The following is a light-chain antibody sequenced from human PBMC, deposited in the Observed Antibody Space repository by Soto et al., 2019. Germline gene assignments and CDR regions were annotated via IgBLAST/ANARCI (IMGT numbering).Light chain of an antibody. J-gene: IGKJ1*01. CDR3: QKYNSAPRT. Sequence: DIQMTQSPSSLSASVGDRVTITCRASQGISTYLAWYQQKPGKVPQLLISAASTLQSGVPSRFSGSGSGTDVPLTIHSLQPEDVATYYCQKYNSAPRTFGQGTKVEIK. CDR2: AAS. CDR1: QGISTY. V-gene: IGKV1-27*01.